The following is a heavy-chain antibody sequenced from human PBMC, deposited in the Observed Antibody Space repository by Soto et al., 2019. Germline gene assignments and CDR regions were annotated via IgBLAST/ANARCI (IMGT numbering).Heavy chain of an antibody. CDR2: INPSGGST. V-gene: IGHV1-46*01. Sequence: ASVRVSCKXSGYTFTGYYMHWVRQAPGQGLEWMGIINPSGGSTSYAQKFQGRVTMTRDTSTSTVYMELSSLRSEDTAVYYCARAVAGTYFDYWGQGTLVTVSS. CDR3: ARAVAGTYFDY. J-gene: IGHJ4*02. CDR1: GYTFTGYY. D-gene: IGHD6-19*01.